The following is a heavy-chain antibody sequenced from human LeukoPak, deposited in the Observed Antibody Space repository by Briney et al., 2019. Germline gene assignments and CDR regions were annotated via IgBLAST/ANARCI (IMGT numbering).Heavy chain of an antibody. CDR2: INWNGGST. Sequence: GGSLRLSCAASGFTFDDYAMSWVRQAPGKGLEWVSGINWNGGSTGYADSVKGRFTSSRDNAKNSLYLQMNSLRAEDTALNYCASPYCSSTSCPPGYWGQGTLVTVSS. D-gene: IGHD2-2*01. CDR3: ASPYCSSTSCPPGY. J-gene: IGHJ4*02. CDR1: GFTFDDYA. V-gene: IGHV3-20*04.